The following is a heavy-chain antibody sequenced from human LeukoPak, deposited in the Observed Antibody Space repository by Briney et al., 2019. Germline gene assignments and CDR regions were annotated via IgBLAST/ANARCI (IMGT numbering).Heavy chain of an antibody. V-gene: IGHV3-21*01. D-gene: IGHD5-18*01. CDR1: GLTFSSYS. Sequence: PGGSLRLSRAASGLTFSSYSMNWVPQAPEKGLGWVASISSSSSYIYYADSVKGRFTISRDNAKNSLYLQMNSLRAEDTAVYYCARDAGIQLWLIDYWGQGTLVTVSS. CDR3: ARDAGIQLWLIDY. J-gene: IGHJ4*02. CDR2: ISSSSSYI.